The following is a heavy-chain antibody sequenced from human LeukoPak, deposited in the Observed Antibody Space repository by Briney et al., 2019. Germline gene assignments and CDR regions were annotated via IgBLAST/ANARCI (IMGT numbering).Heavy chain of an antibody. CDR2: IYTSGST. V-gene: IGHV4-4*07. Sequence: ASETLSLTCTVSGGSISSYYWSWIRRPAGKGLEWIGRIYTSGSTNYNPSLKSRVTMSVDTSKNKFSLKLSSVTAADTAVYYCARDVSYYGMDVWGQGTTVTVSS. J-gene: IGHJ6*02. CDR1: GGSISSYY. CDR3: ARDVSYYGMDV.